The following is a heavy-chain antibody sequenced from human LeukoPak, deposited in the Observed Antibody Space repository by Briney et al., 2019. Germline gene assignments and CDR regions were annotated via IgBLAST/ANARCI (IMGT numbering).Heavy chain of an antibody. D-gene: IGHD3-22*01. J-gene: IGHJ4*02. Sequence: PGGSLRLSCAASGFTFSNYAMTWVRQAPGKGLEWVSGITNSGDNTYYADFVKGRFTISRDNSKNTLYLQMNSLRADDTATYYCAKRRDSSSAYFSDFDSWGQGSLVTVSA. CDR2: ITNSGDNT. CDR3: AKRRDSSSAYFSDFDS. CDR1: GFTFSNYA. V-gene: IGHV3-23*01.